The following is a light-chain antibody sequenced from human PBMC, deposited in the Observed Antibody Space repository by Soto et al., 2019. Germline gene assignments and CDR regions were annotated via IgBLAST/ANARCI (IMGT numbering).Light chain of an antibody. V-gene: IGLV1-40*01. CDR1: SSNIGAGYD. CDR2: GNT. J-gene: IGLJ2*01. CDR3: HSYASTLGVVV. Sequence: QSVLTQPPSVSGAPGQRVTISCTGSSSNIGAGYDVHWYQQLPGTAPKLLIYGNTNRPSGVPDRFSGSKSGTSASLAITGLKAEDGADYYCHSYASTLGVVVFGGGTKLTVL.